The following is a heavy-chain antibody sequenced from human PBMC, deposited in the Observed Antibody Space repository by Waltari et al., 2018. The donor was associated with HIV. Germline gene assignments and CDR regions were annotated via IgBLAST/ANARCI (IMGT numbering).Heavy chain of an antibody. V-gene: IGHV1-8*01. D-gene: IGHD3-22*01. Sequence: QVHLVQSGPEVKRPGASVKISCKAYGYTFILFDVNWVRQAAGQGPEWVGWRKRNGGSTASPYIVEDRATMTGDVSINMAYMEMSGLTPEDTAIYYGARNSSGKRNRYLYYGLDVWGQGTPITV. CDR2: RKRNGGST. CDR3: ARNSSGKRNRYLYYGLDV. CDR1: GYTFILFD. J-gene: IGHJ6*02.